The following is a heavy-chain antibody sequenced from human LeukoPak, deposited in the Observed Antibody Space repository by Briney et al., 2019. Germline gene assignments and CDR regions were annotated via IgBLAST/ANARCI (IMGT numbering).Heavy chain of an antibody. J-gene: IGHJ5*02. D-gene: IGHD6-19*01. Sequence: PSETLSLTCAVSGGSISSSNWWSWVRQPPGKGLEWIGEIYHSGSTNYNPSLKSRVTISVDKSKNQFSLKLSSVTAADTAVYYCARDRLQYSSGWYPLDPWGQGTLVTVSS. V-gene: IGHV4-4*02. CDR2: IYHSGST. CDR1: GGSISSSNW. CDR3: ARDRLQYSSGWYPLDP.